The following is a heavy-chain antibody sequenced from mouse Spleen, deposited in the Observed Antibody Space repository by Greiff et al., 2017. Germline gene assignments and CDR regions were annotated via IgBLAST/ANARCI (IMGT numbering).Heavy chain of an antibody. CDR3: ARYRGGNAMDY. J-gene: IGHJ4*01. CDR2: ISTYYGDA. Sequence: QVQLQQSGAELVRPGVSVKISCKGSGYTFTDYAMHWVKQSHAKSLEWIGVISTYYGDASYNQKFKGKATMTVDKSSSTAYMELARLTSEDSAIYYCARYRGGNAMDYWGQGTSVTVSS. CDR1: GYTFTDYA. V-gene: IGHV1S137*01.